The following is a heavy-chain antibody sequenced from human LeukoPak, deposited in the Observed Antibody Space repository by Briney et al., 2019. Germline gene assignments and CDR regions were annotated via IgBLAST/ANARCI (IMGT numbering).Heavy chain of an antibody. CDR2: IYPGDSDT. D-gene: IGHD3-16*02. V-gene: IGHV5-51*01. Sequence: GESLKISCKGSGYTFTNYWIGWVRQMPGKGLEWRGIIYPGDSDTRYSPSFQGQVTISADKSTSTAYLQWSSLKASDTAMYYCARLPGLRLGELSLGAFDIWGQGKMVTVSS. CDR1: GYTFTNYW. J-gene: IGHJ3*02. CDR3: ARLPGLRLGELSLGAFDI.